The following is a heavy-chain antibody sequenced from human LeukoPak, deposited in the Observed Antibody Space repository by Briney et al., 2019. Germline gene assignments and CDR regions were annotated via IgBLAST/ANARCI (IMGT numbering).Heavy chain of an antibody. V-gene: IGHV3-33*01. CDR3: ARDLREPAVSYYMDV. CDR2: IWSDGRTK. Sequence: GRSLRLSCAASGFTFSNYGMHWVRQAPDKGLEWVASIWSDGRTKNHADSVKGRFTISRDNSKNTLFLQMNSLRVEDTAVYYCARDLREPAVSYYMDVWGKGTTVTVSS. J-gene: IGHJ6*03. D-gene: IGHD2-2*01. CDR1: GFTFSNYG.